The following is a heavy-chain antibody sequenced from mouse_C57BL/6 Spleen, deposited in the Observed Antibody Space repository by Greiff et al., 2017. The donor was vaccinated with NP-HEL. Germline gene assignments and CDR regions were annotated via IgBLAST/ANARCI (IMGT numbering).Heavy chain of an antibody. Sequence: VMLVESGPGLVAPSQSLSITCTVSGFSLTSYAISWVRQPPGKGLEWLGVIWTGGGTNYNSALKSRLSISKDNSKSQVFLKMNSLQTDDTARYYCASHSSVYDLPGFYWGQGTSVTVSS. CDR2: IWTGGGT. V-gene: IGHV2-9-1*01. J-gene: IGHJ4*01. CDR3: ASHSSVYDLPGFY. D-gene: IGHD3-2*02. CDR1: GFSLTSYA.